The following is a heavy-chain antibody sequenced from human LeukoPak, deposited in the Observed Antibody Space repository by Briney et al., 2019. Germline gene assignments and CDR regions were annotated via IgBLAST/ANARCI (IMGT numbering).Heavy chain of an antibody. Sequence: GGSLRLSCAASGFTFTSFAMSWVRQAPGKGLEWVSTISRSGVATYYANSVKGRFTISRENSKNTVYAQMKSLRAEDTAIYYCAKHSHDGSAPYYEVQLDYWGQGTLVTVSS. D-gene: IGHD3-22*01. V-gene: IGHV3-23*01. J-gene: IGHJ4*02. CDR2: ISRSGVAT. CDR3: AKHSHDGSAPYYEVQLDY. CDR1: GFTFTSFA.